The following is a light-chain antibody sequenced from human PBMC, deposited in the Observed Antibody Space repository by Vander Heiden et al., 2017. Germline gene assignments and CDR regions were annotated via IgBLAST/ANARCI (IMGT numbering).Light chain of an antibody. V-gene: IGKV3-20*01. J-gene: IGKJ4*01. CDR3: QQYGSSALT. CDR2: GAS. Sequence: IVLTQSPGSLSLSPGERASLSCRASQTINSNFLAWYQQKPGQAPRLLIFGASTRATGIPDRFSGTGSGTDFTLIISRLEPEDSAVYYCQQYGSSALTFGGGTKVEIK. CDR1: QTINSNF.